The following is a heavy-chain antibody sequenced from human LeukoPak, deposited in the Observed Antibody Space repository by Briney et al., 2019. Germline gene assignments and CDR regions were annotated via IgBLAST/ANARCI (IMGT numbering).Heavy chain of an antibody. CDR2: IIPIFGTA. J-gene: IGHJ5*02. V-gene: IGHV1-69*13. D-gene: IGHD3-10*01. Sequence: SVKVSCKASGGTFSSYGIRWVRQAPGQGLEWMGGIIPIFGTANYAQKFQDRVTITADESTSTAYMELSSLRSEDTAVYYCARAHYYGSGSYNWFDPWGQGTLVTVSS. CDR3: ARAHYYGSGSYNWFDP. CDR1: GGTFSSYG.